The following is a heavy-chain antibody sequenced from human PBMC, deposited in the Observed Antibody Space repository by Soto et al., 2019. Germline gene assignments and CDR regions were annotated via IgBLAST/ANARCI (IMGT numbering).Heavy chain of an antibody. D-gene: IGHD6-6*01. V-gene: IGHV1-8*01. CDR2: VNPNSGNT. CDR3: AREGYSSSPGPRRNWFDP. J-gene: IGHJ5*02. CDR1: GYTFTSYD. Sequence: QVQLVQSGAEVKKPGASVKVSCKASGYTFTSYDINWVRQATGEGLEWVGWVNPNSGNTGYAQKFQGRVTMTKNTSISTAYMELSSLRSEDTAVYYCAREGYSSSPGPRRNWFDPWGQGTLVTVSS.